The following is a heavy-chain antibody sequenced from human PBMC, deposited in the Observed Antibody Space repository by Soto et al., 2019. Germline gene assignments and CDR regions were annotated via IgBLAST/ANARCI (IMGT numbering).Heavy chain of an antibody. J-gene: IGHJ4*02. CDR1: GGTFSSYA. D-gene: IGHD6-13*01. V-gene: IGHV1-69*13. Sequence: GASVKVSCKASGGTFSSYAISWVRQAPGQGLEWMGGIIPIFGTANYAQKFQGRVTITADESTSTAYMELSSLRSEDTAVYYCARIAAAGGKNSDYWGQGTLVTVSS. CDR2: IIPIFGTA. CDR3: ARIAAAGGKNSDY.